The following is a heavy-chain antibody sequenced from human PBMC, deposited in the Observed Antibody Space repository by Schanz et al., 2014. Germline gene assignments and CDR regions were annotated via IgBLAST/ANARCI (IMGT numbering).Heavy chain of an antibody. V-gene: IGHV1-69*08. D-gene: IGHD3-9*01. J-gene: IGHJ3*02. Sequence: QVHLVQSGAEVKKPGSSVKVSCKASGGTFSSDTFSWVRQAPGQGLEWMGRIVPIAGITNYAQRFQGRVTITADKSSDTAYMELSSLRSEDTAVYYCARDYYDILTGYPYDTFDIWGQGTILTVSS. CDR1: GGTFSSDT. CDR2: IVPIAGIT. CDR3: ARDYYDILTGYPYDTFDI.